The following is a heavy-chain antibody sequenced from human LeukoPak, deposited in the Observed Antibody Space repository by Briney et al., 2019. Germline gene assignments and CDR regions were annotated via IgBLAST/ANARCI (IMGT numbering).Heavy chain of an antibody. Sequence: GGSLRLSCAASGFTFSDHYMSWIRQAPGKGLEWVSYISSSGSTIYYADSVKGRFTISRDNAKNSLYLQMNSLRAEDTAVYYCASPSLRYGSGSYIDAFDIWGQGTMVTVSS. CDR1: GFTFSDHY. J-gene: IGHJ3*02. D-gene: IGHD3-10*01. CDR2: ISSSGSTI. CDR3: ASPSLRYGSGSYIDAFDI. V-gene: IGHV3-11*01.